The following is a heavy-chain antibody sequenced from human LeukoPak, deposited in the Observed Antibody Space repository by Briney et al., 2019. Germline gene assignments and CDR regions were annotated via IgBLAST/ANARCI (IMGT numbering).Heavy chain of an antibody. CDR1: GFTFSSYG. V-gene: IGHV3-33*01. CDR2: IWYDGSNK. CDR3: AREAYYYDSSGYYRDAFDI. J-gene: IGHJ3*02. Sequence: GGSLRLSCAASGFTFSSYGMHWVRQAPGKGLEWVAVIWYDGSNKYYADSVKGRVTISRDNSKNTLYLQMNRLRAEDTAVYYCAREAYYYDSSGYYRDAFDIWGQGTMVTVSS. D-gene: IGHD3-22*01.